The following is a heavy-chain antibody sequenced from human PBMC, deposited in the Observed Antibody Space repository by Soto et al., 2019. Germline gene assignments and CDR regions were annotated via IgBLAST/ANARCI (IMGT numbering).Heavy chain of an antibody. CDR1: GFTFSRSG. V-gene: IGHV3-33*01. CDR3: ARDSHNPANMDV. CDR2: IWYDGSHK. J-gene: IGHJ6*02. Sequence: PGGSLRLSCAASGFTFSRSGMHWVRQAPGEGLEWVAVIWYDGSHKYYADSVKGRFTISRDDSKNSLFLQMDSLRAEDTAVYYCARDSHNPANMDVWGQGTTVTVS.